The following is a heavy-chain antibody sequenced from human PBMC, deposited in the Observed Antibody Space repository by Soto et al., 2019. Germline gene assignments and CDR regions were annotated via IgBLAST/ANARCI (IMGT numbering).Heavy chain of an antibody. V-gene: IGHV1-18*01. CDR2: ISAHNGDT. Sequence: QVQLVQSEAEVKKPGASLKVSCRASGYNFANYGISWVRQASGQGLEGMGWISAHNGDTKYAQKVQGRVTITADTSTSTAYIEMWSLRSDDTAVYYCARDAAYNDFWGGVMELYSYNMDVLGQGTTVTV. D-gene: IGHD3-3*01. CDR3: ARDAAYNDFWGGVMELYSYNMDV. J-gene: IGHJ6*02. CDR1: GYNFANYG.